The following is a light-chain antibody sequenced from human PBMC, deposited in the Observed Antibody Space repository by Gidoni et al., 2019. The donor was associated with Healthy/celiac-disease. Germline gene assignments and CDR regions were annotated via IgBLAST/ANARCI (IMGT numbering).Light chain of an antibody. V-gene: IGKV4-1*01. CDR1: QSVLYSSNNKNY. CDR3: QQYYSTPFT. Sequence: DIVMPQSPAPLAVSLGARATINCKTSQSVLYSSNNKNYLAWYQQKPGQPTKLLIYWASTRESGVPDRFSGRGSGTDFTLTISSLQAEDVAVYYCQQYYSTPFTFGPGTKVDIK. CDR2: WAS. J-gene: IGKJ3*01.